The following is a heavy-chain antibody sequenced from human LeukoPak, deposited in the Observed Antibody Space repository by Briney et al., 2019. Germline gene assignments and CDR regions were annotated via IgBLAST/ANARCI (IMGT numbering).Heavy chain of an antibody. D-gene: IGHD5-24*01. CDR3: ARDRYGDGFAHFDY. CDR2: IHPNSGGT. Sequence: ASVKVSCKASGYTFTGYYIHWVRQAPGQGLEWMGWIHPNSGGTNYAQKFQGRVTVTRDTSITTAYMDLSRLTSDDTAVYYCARDRYGDGFAHFDYWGQGALVTVSS. J-gene: IGHJ4*02. CDR1: GYTFTGYY. V-gene: IGHV1-2*02.